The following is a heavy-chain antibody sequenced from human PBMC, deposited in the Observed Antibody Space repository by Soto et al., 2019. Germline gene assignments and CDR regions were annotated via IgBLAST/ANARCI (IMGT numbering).Heavy chain of an antibody. V-gene: IGHV1-18*01. J-gene: IGHJ4*02. D-gene: IGHD1-26*01. CDR1: GYTFTSYG. Sequence: GASVKVSCKASGYTFTSYGVSWVRQAPGQGLEWMGWISAYNGNTNYAQKLQGRVTMTTDTSTSTAYMELRSLRSDDTAVYYCARESEGARPLDFDYWGQGTLVTVSS. CDR3: ARESEGARPLDFDY. CDR2: ISAYNGNT.